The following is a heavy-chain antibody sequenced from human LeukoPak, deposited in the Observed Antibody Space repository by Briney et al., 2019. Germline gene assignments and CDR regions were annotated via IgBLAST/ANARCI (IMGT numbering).Heavy chain of an antibody. Sequence: ASVKVSCKASGYTFTSYGISWVRQAPGQGLEWMGWISTYNGHTNYARKVQGRVTMTTDTSTSTAYMELRSLRSDDTAVYYCARVREFDCTNGVCYISWFDPWGQGTLVTVSS. J-gene: IGHJ5*02. V-gene: IGHV1-18*01. D-gene: IGHD2-8*01. CDR3: ARVREFDCTNGVCYISWFDP. CDR2: ISTYNGHT. CDR1: GYTFTSYG.